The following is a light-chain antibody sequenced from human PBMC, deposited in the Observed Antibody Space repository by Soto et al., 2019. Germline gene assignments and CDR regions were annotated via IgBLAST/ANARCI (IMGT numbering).Light chain of an antibody. CDR1: QSLLHRDGYNY. CDR3: MHAVQWT. Sequence: DNVLTQSPLSLAVTPGEPASISCRSSQSLLHRDGYNYLDWYLQKPWQSPQLLIYLGTDRTSGVSDRLSGSGSGTDITLKSIRVEAVDFGVYYCMHAVQWTFGQWTKVEIK. CDR2: LGT. V-gene: IGKV2-28*01. J-gene: IGKJ1*01.